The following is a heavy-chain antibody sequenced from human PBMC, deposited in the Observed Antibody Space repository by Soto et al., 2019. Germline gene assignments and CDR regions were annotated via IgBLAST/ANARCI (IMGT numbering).Heavy chain of an antibody. CDR2: INAGNGNT. D-gene: IGHD2-15*01. CDR3: ARADLKPCSGDSCYSRNAMDV. Sequence: QVQLVQSGAEVKKPGASVKVSCKASGCTFTSYAIHWVRQAPGQRLEWMGWINAGNGNTKYSQKFQGRVTITRDTSASTAYMELSSLRSEDTAVYYCARADLKPCSGDSCYSRNAMDVWGQGTTVTVSS. J-gene: IGHJ6*02. V-gene: IGHV1-3*01. CDR1: GCTFTSYA.